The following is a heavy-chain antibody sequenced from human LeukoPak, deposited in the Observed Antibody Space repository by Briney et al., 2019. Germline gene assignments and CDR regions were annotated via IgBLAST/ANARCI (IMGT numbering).Heavy chain of an antibody. Sequence: SETLSLTCAVSGGSISSSNWWSWVRQPPGKGLEWIGEIYHSGSTNYNPSLKSRVTISVDKSKNQFSLKLSSVSAADTAVYHCARDHTWDYYDSSGYYSYFDYWGQGTLVTVSS. CDR1: GGSISSSNW. V-gene: IGHV4-4*02. CDR2: IYHSGST. D-gene: IGHD3-22*01. J-gene: IGHJ4*02. CDR3: ARDHTWDYYDSSGYYSYFDY.